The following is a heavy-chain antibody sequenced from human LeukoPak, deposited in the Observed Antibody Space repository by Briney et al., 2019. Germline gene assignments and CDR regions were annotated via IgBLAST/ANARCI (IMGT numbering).Heavy chain of an antibody. CDR1: GFTFSAFA. D-gene: IGHD4-17*01. V-gene: IGHV3-23*01. CDR3: ARDPNGDYVGAFDL. J-gene: IGHJ3*01. Sequence: GGSLRLSCTASGFTFSAFAMRWVRQAPGKGPEWIAAICGGGDGAFSAGSVMGRFTISKDNSKDTLFLQMNNLRAEDTAVYYCARDPNGDYVGAFDLWGPGTMVTVSS. CDR2: ICGGGDGA.